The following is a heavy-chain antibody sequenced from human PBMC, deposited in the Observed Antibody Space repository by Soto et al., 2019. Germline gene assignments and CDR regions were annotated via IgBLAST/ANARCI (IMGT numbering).Heavy chain of an antibody. CDR2: SNEGSGNT. D-gene: IGHD3-3*02. CDR1: GYSFKNYA. Sequence: QVQLVQSGPEVKRPGASVRISCRTAGYSFKNYAIHWVRQAPGKKLERMGWSNEGSGNTRYSQKFQGRMSIARDTSASTSYLDLRSLTSEDTAIYFCARDDRTISGAVTLDYWGPGTLVTVSS. V-gene: IGHV1-3*01. J-gene: IGHJ4*02. CDR3: ARDDRTISGAVTLDY.